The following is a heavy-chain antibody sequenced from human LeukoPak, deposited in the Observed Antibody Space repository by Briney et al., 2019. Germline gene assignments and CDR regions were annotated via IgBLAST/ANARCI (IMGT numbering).Heavy chain of an antibody. Sequence: PSQTLSLTCAVSGDSIRSGGYTWNWIRQPPGKGLEWIGYIYHSGDTYNNPSLKSRVTISVDRSKNQFSLKLTSVTAADTAVYYGARGAGDECEAFAIWGQGALVTVSS. J-gene: IGHJ3*02. CDR2: IYHSGDT. D-gene: IGHD3-10*01. CDR1: GDSIRSGGYT. CDR3: ARGAGDECEAFAI. V-gene: IGHV4-30-2*01.